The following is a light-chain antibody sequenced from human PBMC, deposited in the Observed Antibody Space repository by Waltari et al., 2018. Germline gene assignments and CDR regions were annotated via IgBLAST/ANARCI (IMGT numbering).Light chain of an antibody. CDR3: QQYET. CDR2: GTS. CDR1: QSVSRH. Sequence: DIVLTQSPATLSLSPGESGTLSCRASQSVSRHLAWYQQKPGQAPRLLIYGTSARATGIPSRFRGSGSGTEFTLTISSLQSEDSAVYYCQQYETFGQGTKVEIK. V-gene: IGKV3-15*01. J-gene: IGKJ1*01.